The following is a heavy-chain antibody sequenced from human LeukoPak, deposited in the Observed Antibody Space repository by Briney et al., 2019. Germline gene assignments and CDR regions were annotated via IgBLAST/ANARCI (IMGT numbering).Heavy chain of an antibody. CDR1: GFTFSAYG. CDR3: ARDFGARPFDI. Sequence: PGASLRLSCAASGFTFSAYGMHWVRQAPGKGLEWVAVIWRDGSNENYPDSVKGRFTISRDNSKNTLFLQMNSLRTEDTAVYYCARDFGARPFDIWGQGTMVTVSS. J-gene: IGHJ3*02. V-gene: IGHV3-33*01. CDR2: IWRDGSNE. D-gene: IGHD3-10*01.